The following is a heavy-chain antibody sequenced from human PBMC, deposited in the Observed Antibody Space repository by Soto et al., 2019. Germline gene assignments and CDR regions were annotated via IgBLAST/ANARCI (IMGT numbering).Heavy chain of an antibody. CDR1: GFTFSSYA. CDR3: ARRPRGGYSGYGPSGYYYYMDV. V-gene: IGHV3-23*01. J-gene: IGHJ6*03. D-gene: IGHD5-12*01. CDR2: ISGSGGST. Sequence: GGSLRLSCAASGFTFSSYAMSWVRQAPGKGLEWVSAISGSGGSTYYADSVKGRFTISRDNSKNTLYLQMNSLRAEDKAVYYCARRPRGGYSGYGPSGYYYYMDVWGKGTTVTVSS.